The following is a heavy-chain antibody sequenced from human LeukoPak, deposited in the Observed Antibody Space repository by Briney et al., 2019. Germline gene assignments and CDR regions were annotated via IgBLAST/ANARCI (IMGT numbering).Heavy chain of an antibody. CDR3: ARGRSITLLRGVAMSDGFDI. V-gene: IGHV3-21*06. CDR2: TDTSGRYV. J-gene: IGHJ3*02. D-gene: IGHD3-10*01. Sequence: GGSLRLSCAASGFTISNYGMNWVRQAPGKGLEWVSFTDTSGRYVYYGDSVKGRFTISRDNAKNLLFLQMNGLRAEDTALYYCARGRSITLLRGVAMSDGFDIWGQGAMVAVSS. CDR1: GFTISNYG.